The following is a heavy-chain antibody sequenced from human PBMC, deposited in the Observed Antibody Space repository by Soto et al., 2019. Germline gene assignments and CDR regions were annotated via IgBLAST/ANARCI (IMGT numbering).Heavy chain of an antibody. V-gene: IGHV4-31*03. CDR2: IYYSGST. Sequence: TLSLTSTVSVCSITSGCYYWRWIRQHPGKGLEWIGYIYYSGSTYYNPSLKSRVTISVDTSKNQFSLKLSSVTAADTAVYYCARVGYYYGSGNPDDHYYYGMDGWGQGTTVTVS. CDR3: ARVGYYYGSGNPDDHYYYGMDG. CDR1: VCSITSGCYY. J-gene: IGHJ6*02. D-gene: IGHD3-10*01.